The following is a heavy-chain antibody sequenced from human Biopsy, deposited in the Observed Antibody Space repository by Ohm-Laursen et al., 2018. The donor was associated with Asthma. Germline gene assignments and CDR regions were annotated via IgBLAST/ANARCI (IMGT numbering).Heavy chain of an antibody. CDR2: IFFDGSNK. J-gene: IGHJ4*02. V-gene: IGHV3-30*09. D-gene: IGHD6-6*01. CDR3: ARGKTWGRSYYFDY. CDR1: GFTFHNYV. Sequence: SLRLSCAASGFTFHNYVMHWVRQAPVKGLEWVAGIFFDGSNKYYADSVKGRFAISRDNSKDTLYLQVNSLRGDDTAVYYCARGKTWGRSYYFDYWGQGTLVTVSS.